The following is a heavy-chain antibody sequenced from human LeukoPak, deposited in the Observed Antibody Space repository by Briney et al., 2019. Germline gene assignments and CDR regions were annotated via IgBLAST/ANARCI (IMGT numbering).Heavy chain of an antibody. D-gene: IGHD3-9*01. CDR3: AKTTTYDILTGYNYFGY. J-gene: IGHJ4*02. CDR1: GFTFSSYA. Sequence: GGSLRLSCAASGFTFSSYAMSWVRQAPGKGLEWVSAISGSGGSTYYADSVKGRFTISRDNSKNTLYLQMNSLRAEDTAVYYCAKTTTYDILTGYNYFGYWGQGTLVTVSS. CDR2: ISGSGGST. V-gene: IGHV3-23*01.